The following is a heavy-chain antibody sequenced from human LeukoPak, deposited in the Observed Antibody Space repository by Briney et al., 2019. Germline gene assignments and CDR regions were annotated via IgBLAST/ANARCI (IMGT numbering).Heavy chain of an antibody. V-gene: IGHV5-51*01. J-gene: IGHJ5*02. D-gene: IGHD4-17*01. Sequence: GESLKISCKCSGYSFNSYWSGWVRQMPGKALEWMGIIYPGDSDTRYSPSFQGQVTISADKSNSTAYLQWSSLKASDTAMYYCARHGGYGDYPLPTVDPWGQGTLVTVSS. CDR2: IYPGDSDT. CDR1: GYSFNSYW. CDR3: ARHGGYGDYPLPTVDP.